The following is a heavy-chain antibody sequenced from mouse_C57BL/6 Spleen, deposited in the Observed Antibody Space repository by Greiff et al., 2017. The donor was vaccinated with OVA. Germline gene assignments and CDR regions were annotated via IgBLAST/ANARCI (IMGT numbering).Heavy chain of an antibody. CDR1: GYTFTSYG. Sequence: VKLMESGAELARPGASVKLSCTASGYTFTSYGISWVKQRTGQGLEWIGEIYTRSGTTYYNEKFKGQATLTAEKSSSTAYIELRSLTSEDSAVYFCARTGTTLRDFDVWGTGTTVTVSS. CDR2: IYTRSGTT. V-gene: IGHV1-81*01. J-gene: IGHJ1*03. CDR3: ARTGTTLRDFDV. D-gene: IGHD1-1*01.